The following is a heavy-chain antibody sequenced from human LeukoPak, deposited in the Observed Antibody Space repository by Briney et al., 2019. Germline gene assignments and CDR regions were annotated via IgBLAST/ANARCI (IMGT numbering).Heavy chain of an antibody. CDR3: AREGRGGYYGFDY. V-gene: IGHV3-74*01. CDR1: GFTCSSSW. D-gene: IGHD3-3*01. Sequence: PGGSLRFSCAASGFTCSSSWMHWVRQAPGKGLVWVSRINSDGSSTNYADSVKGRFTISRDNAQNTLYLQMNSLRAEDTAVCYCAREGRGGYYGFDYWGQGTLVTVSS. J-gene: IGHJ4*02. CDR2: INSDGSST.